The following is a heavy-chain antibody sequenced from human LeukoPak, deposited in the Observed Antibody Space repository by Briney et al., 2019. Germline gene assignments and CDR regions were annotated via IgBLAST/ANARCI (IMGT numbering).Heavy chain of an antibody. CDR2: IYTTGST. CDR1: GGSISSGSYY. D-gene: IGHD2-21*02. V-gene: IGHV4-61*02. J-gene: IGHJ6*03. CDR3: AGTYCGGDCSGPNYYYYMDV. Sequence: PSQTLSLTCTVSGGSISSGSYYWSWIRQPAGKGLECIGRIYTTGSTDYNPSLKSRVTISVDTSKNQFSLKLSSVTAADTAVYYCAGTYCGGDCSGPNYYYYMDVWGKGTTVTISS.